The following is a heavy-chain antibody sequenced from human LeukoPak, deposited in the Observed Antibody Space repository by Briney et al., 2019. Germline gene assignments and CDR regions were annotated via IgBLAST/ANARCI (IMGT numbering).Heavy chain of an antibody. CDR1: RFTLSSYS. Sequence: PGGSLRLSCAASRFTLSSYSMNWVRQAPGKGLEWVSYISSSSSTIYYADSVKGRLTISRDNAQTSLYLQMNSPRAEDKAVYYCARTRRGNWFDPWGQGTLVTVSS. CDR2: ISSSSSTI. CDR3: ARTRRGNWFDP. D-gene: IGHD3-10*01. V-gene: IGHV3-48*01. J-gene: IGHJ5*02.